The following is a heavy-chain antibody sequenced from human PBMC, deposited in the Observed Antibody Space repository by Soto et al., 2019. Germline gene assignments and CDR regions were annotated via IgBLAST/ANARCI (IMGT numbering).Heavy chain of an antibody. CDR2: ISSSSSYI. V-gene: IGHV3-21*01. D-gene: IGHD2-15*01. J-gene: IGHJ4*02. CDR3: ARVSVLGFWPGDYYFDY. CDR1: GFTFSSYS. Sequence: KTGGSLRLSCAASGFTFSSYSMNWVRQAPGKGLEWVSSISSSSSYIYYADSVKGRFTISRDNAKNSLYLQMNSLRAEDTAVYYCARVSVLGFWPGDYYFDYWGQGTLVTVSS.